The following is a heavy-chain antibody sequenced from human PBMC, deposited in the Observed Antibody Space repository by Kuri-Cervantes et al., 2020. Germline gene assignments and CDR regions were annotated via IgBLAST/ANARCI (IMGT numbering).Heavy chain of an antibody. Sequence: GGSLRLSCAASGFTFSDYYMSWIRQAPGKGLEWVANIKQDGSEKYYVDSVKGRFTISRDNAKNSLYLQMNSLRAEDTAVYYCVFGIRRYFDYWGQGTLVTVSS. CDR2: IKQDGSEK. D-gene: IGHD3-3*01. CDR3: VFGIRRYFDY. V-gene: IGHV3-7*01. CDR1: GFTFSDYY. J-gene: IGHJ4*02.